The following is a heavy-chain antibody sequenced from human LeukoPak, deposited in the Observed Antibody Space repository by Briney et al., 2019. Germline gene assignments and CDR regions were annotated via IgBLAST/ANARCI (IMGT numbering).Heavy chain of an antibody. CDR2: ISSSGSTM. D-gene: IGHD4-17*01. V-gene: IGHV3-48*03. CDR3: ARVRVTVTTLDY. CDR1: GFTFSSYG. Sequence: GGSLRLSCAASGFTFSSYGVNWVRQAPGKGLEWVSYISSSGSTMYYADSVKGRFTVSRDNAKNSLFLQMTSLRAEDTAVYYCARVRVTVTTLDYWGQGALVTVSS. J-gene: IGHJ4*02.